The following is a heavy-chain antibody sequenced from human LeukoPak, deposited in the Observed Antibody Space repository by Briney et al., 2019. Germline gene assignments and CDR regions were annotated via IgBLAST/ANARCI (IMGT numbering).Heavy chain of an antibody. Sequence: ASVKVSCKASGYTFTGYYMHWARQAPGQGLEWMGWINPNSGGTNYAQKFQGRVTMTRDTSISTAYMELSRLRSDDTAVYYCASVDYGGVGFDYWGQGTLVTVSS. CDR2: INPNSGGT. D-gene: IGHD4-23*01. V-gene: IGHV1-2*02. CDR3: ASVDYGGVGFDY. CDR1: GYTFTGYY. J-gene: IGHJ4*02.